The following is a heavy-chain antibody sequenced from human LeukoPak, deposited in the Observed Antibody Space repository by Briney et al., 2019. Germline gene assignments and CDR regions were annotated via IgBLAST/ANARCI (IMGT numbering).Heavy chain of an antibody. CDR3: ARENTFEGLVDY. J-gene: IGHJ4*02. D-gene: IGHD2/OR15-2a*01. V-gene: IGHV3-66*02. CDR2: IYSGGST. Sequence: GGSLRLSXAASGFTVSSNYMSWVRQAPGKGLEWVSIIYSGGSTYYADSVKGRFTISRENSKNTLYLQMNSLRAEDTAVYYCARENTFEGLVDYWGQGTLVTVSS. CDR1: GFTVSSNY.